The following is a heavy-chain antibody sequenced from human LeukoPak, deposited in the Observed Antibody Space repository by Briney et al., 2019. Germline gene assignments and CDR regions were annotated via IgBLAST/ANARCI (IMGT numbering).Heavy chain of an antibody. CDR2: IYPSDSDT. J-gene: IGHJ4*02. Sequence: PGESLKISCQGSGYSFTSNWIGWVRQMPGKGLEWMGIIYPSDSDTRYSPSFQGQVTISVDKSISTAYLQWNSLKASDTAMYYCARVLYSGYEAGYWGQGPLVTVSS. D-gene: IGHD5-12*01. CDR1: GYSFTSNW. CDR3: ARVLYSGYEAGY. V-gene: IGHV5-51*01.